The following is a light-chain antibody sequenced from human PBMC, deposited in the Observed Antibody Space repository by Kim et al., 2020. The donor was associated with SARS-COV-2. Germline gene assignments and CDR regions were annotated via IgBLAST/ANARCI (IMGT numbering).Light chain of an antibody. CDR3: AAWDASLNVVV. CDR1: SSNIGSNS. V-gene: IGLV1-44*01. CDR2: SQD. Sequence: GQRVTISCSGGSSNIGSNSVNWYQHRPGTAPKLLIYSQDRRPSGVPDRFSGSKSGTSASLAISGLQSEDEAEYYCAAWDASLNVVVFGGGTQLTVL. J-gene: IGLJ2*01.